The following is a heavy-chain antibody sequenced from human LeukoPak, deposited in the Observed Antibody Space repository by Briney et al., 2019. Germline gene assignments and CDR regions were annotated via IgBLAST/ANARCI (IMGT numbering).Heavy chain of an antibody. CDR2: ISDDSNYI. CDR1: GFTVSGNY. Sequence: GGSLRLSCAVSGFTVSGNYMSWVRQAPGKGLEWVSSISDDSNYIFYADSVKGRFTISRDNAKNSLYLQMNSLTAEDSAVYYCASRRGSNRPFDYWGQGALVTVSS. J-gene: IGHJ4*02. CDR3: ASRRGSNRPFDY. D-gene: IGHD1-26*01. V-gene: IGHV3-21*01.